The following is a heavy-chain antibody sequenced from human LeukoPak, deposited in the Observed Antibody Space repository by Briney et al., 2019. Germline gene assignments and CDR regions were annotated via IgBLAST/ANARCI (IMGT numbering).Heavy chain of an antibody. CDR3: ARSRRGYSYGYADY. J-gene: IGHJ4*02. V-gene: IGHV5-51*01. CDR1: GYSFPSYW. Sequence: GESLKISCKGSGYSFPSYWIGWVRQMPGKGLEWMGIIQPDDSDIRYSPSFQGQVTMSADKSISTAYLQWSSLKASDTAMYYCARSRRGYSYGYADYWGQGTLVTVSS. D-gene: IGHD5-18*01. CDR2: IQPDDSDI.